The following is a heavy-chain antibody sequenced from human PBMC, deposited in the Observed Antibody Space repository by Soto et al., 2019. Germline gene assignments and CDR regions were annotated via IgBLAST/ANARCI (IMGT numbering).Heavy chain of an antibody. D-gene: IGHD6-19*01. CDR1: GGSVSSADYY. Sequence: SETLSLTCTVSGGSVSSADYYWSWIRQPPGKGLEWIGYIYYSGSTYYNPSLKSRVTISVDTSENQFSLRLSSVTAAGTAIYYCARGRHWLDYWGQGTLVTVSS. J-gene: IGHJ4*02. V-gene: IGHV4-30-4*02. CDR3: ARGRHWLDY. CDR2: IYYSGST.